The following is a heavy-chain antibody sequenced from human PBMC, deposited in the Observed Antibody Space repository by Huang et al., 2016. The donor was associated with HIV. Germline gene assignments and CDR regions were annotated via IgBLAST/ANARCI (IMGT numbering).Heavy chain of an antibody. J-gene: IGHJ4*02. Sequence: QVQLLQSGAEVKKPGASVKISCKASGYMFTSYYVYWVRQAPGQGLEVVGVINPIGGTTTYSQKLQGRITMTRDTSTSTAYMELRSLRSDDTALYYCARDYYDSTGPTLRGFCDYWGQGTLVTVSS. CDR2: INPIGGTT. D-gene: IGHD3-22*01. CDR3: ARDYYDSTGPTLRGFCDY. CDR1: GYMFTSYY. V-gene: IGHV1-46*01.